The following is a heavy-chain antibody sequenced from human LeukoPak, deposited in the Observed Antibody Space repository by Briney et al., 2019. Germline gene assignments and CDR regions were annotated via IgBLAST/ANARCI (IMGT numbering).Heavy chain of an antibody. V-gene: IGHV3-23*01. CDR1: GFTFSSYA. CDR3: AKGSTTVTTYYYYYMDV. CDR2: ISGSGGTT. Sequence: GGSLRLSCAASGFTFSSYAMSWVRQAPGKGLEWVSAISGSGGTTYYADSVKGRFTISRDNSKNTLYLQMKSLRAEDTAVYYCAKGSTTVTTYYYYYMDVWGKGTTVTVSS. D-gene: IGHD4-11*01. J-gene: IGHJ6*03.